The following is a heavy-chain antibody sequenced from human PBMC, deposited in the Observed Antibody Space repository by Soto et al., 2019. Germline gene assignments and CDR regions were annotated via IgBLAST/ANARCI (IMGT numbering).Heavy chain of an antibody. Sequence: PSEILSLTCTVPCGPVISPYWSWIRQPPGKGLEWIGYIYYSGNTNYNPSLKSRVTISLDRSKNQFSLKLNSVTAADTAVYYCATAVASFDYWGQGTRVTVSS. D-gene: IGHD5-12*01. CDR3: ATAVASFDY. J-gene: IGHJ4*02. CDR2: IYYSGNT. V-gene: IGHV4-59*02. CDR1: CGPVISPY.